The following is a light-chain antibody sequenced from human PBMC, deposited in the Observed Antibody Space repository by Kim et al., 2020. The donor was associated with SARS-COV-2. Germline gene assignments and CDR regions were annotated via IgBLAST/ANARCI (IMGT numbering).Light chain of an antibody. V-gene: IGLV10-54*01. CDR1: NNNVGNQG. J-gene: IGLJ3*02. CDR3: SAWDSSLNTQV. Sequence: QAGLTQPPSVSKGLRQTATLTCTGNNNNVGNQGAAWLQQHQGHPPKLLSYRNNNRPSGISERLSASRSGNTASLTITGLQPEDEADYYCSAWDSSLNTQVFGGGTQLTVL. CDR2: RNN.